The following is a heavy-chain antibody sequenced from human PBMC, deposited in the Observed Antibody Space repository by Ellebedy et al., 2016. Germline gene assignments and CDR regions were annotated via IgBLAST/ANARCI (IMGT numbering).Heavy chain of an antibody. Sequence: ASVKVSXXASGYTFTSYDINWVRQATGQGLEWMGWMNPNSGNTGYAQKFQGRVTMTRNTSISTAYMELSSLRSEDTAVYYCARALVGATDYGMDVWGQGTTVTVSS. CDR3: ARALVGATDYGMDV. D-gene: IGHD1-26*01. CDR2: MNPNSGNT. J-gene: IGHJ6*02. CDR1: GYTFTSYD. V-gene: IGHV1-8*01.